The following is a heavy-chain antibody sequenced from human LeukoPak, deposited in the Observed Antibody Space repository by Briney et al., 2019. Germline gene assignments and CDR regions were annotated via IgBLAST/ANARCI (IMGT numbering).Heavy chain of an antibody. D-gene: IGHD5-18*01. CDR1: GGTFSSYA. V-gene: IGHV1-69*01. CDR2: IIPIFGTA. Sequence: ASVKVSCKASGGTFSSYAISWVRQAPGQGLEWMGGIIPIFGTANYAQKFQGRVTITADESTSTAYMELSSLRSEDTAVYYCARCSVGGYRSFDYWGQGTLVTVSS. J-gene: IGHJ4*02. CDR3: ARCSVGGYRSFDY.